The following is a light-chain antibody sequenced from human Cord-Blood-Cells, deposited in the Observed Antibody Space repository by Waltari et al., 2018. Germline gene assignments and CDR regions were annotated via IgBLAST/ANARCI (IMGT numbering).Light chain of an antibody. CDR1: QSVLYSSNNKTY. CDR3: QQYYSTLT. Sequence: DIVMTQSPDSLAVSLGERATINCKSSQSVLYSSNNKTYLAWYQQKPGQPPKRLIYCASTRESGVPDRFSGSGSGTDFTLTISSLQAEDVAVYYCQQYYSTLTFGGGTKVEIK. J-gene: IGKJ4*01. CDR2: CAS. V-gene: IGKV4-1*01.